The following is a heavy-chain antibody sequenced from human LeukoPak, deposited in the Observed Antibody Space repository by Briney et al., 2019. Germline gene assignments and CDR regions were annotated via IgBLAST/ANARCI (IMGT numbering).Heavy chain of an antibody. J-gene: IGHJ4*02. CDR3: AKDSPTYYDFWSGYSGFDY. Sequence: GGSLRLSCAASGFTFSSFAMNWVRQAPGKGLEWVSAVSGSGGSTYYADSVKGRFTISRDNSKNTLYLQMNSLRAEDTAVYYCAKDSPTYYDFWSGYSGFDYWGQGTLVTVSS. D-gene: IGHD3-3*01. V-gene: IGHV3-23*01. CDR2: VSGSGGST. CDR1: GFTFSSFA.